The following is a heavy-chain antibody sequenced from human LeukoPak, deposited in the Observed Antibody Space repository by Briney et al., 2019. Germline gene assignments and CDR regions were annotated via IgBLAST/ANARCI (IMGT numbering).Heavy chain of an antibody. J-gene: IGHJ5*02. CDR3: AREAARHWFDP. V-gene: IGHV1-69*05. Sequence: GASVKVSCKASGGTFSSYAISLVRQAPGQGLEWMGGIIPIFGTANYAQKFQGRVPITTDESTSTAYMELSSLRSEDTAVYYCAREAARHWFDPWGQGTLVTVSS. CDR2: IIPIFGTA. D-gene: IGHD6-6*01. CDR1: GGTFSSYA.